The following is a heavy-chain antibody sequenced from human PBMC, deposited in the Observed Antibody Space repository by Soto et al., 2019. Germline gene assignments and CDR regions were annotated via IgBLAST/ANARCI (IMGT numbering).Heavy chain of an antibody. J-gene: IGHJ5*02. V-gene: IGHV4-31*03. CDR3: ARTPLRTMVRGVIRSVFDP. CDR2: IYYSGST. D-gene: IGHD3-10*01. Sequence: PSETLSLTCTVSGGSISSGGYYWSWIRQHPGKGLEWIGYIYYSGSTYYNPSLKSRVTISVDTSKNQFSLKLSSVTAADTAVYYCARTPLRTMVRGVIRSVFDPWGQGTLVTVSS. CDR1: GGSISSGGYY.